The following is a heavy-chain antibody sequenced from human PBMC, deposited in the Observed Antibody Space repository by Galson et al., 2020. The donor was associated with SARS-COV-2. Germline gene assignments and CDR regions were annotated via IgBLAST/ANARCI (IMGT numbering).Heavy chain of an antibody. D-gene: IGHD2-2*01. V-gene: IGHV5-10-1*01. Sequence: GESLKIPCQGSGYSFTSYWISWVRQMPGKGLEWMGRNDPSDSYTNYSPSFQGHVTISADKSISTAYLQWSSLKASDTAMYYCARHTSWPFDGMDVWGQGTTVTVSS. CDR2: NDPSDSYT. CDR3: ARHTSWPFDGMDV. J-gene: IGHJ6*02. CDR1: GYSFTSYW.